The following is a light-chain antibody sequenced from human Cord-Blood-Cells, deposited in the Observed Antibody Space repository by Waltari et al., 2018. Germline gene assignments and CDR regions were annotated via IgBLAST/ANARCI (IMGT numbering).Light chain of an antibody. CDR3: QQYYSTPRT. V-gene: IGKV4-1*01. J-gene: IGKJ1*01. CDR1: QSVLYSSNNKNY. CDR2: WAS. Sequence: DIVMPQSPDSLAVALGESPTIHCKSSQSVLYSSNNKNYLAWYQQKQGQPPKLLIYWASTRESGVPDRFSGSGSGTDFTLTISSLQAEDVAVYYCQQYYSTPRTFGQGTKVEIK.